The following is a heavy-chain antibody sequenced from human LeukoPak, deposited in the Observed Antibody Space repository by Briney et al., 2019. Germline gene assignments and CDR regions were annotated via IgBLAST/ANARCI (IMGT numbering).Heavy chain of an antibody. D-gene: IGHD6-19*01. V-gene: IGHV1-69*04. CDR2: IIPILGIA. J-gene: IGHJ4*02. Sequence: SVKVSCKASGGTFSSYAISWVRQAPGQGLEWMGRIIPILGIANYAQKFQGRVTITADKSTSTAYMELRSLRSDDTAVYYCARVFVAVAALDYWGQGTLVTVSS. CDR1: GGTFSSYA. CDR3: ARVFVAVAALDY.